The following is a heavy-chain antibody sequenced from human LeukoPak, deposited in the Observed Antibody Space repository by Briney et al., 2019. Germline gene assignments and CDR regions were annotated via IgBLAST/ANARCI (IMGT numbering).Heavy chain of an antibody. CDR2: IYYSGST. CDR3: AREDSSGYYAFYY. V-gene: IGHV4-61*01. D-gene: IGHD3-22*01. J-gene: IGHJ4*02. CDR1: GDSVSSGSYY. Sequence: SETLSLTCNVSGDSVSSGSYYWNWIRQPPGKGLEWIGYIYYSGSTNYNPSLKSRVTISVDTSKNQFSLKLSSVTAADTAVYYCAREDSSGYYAFYYWGQGTLVTVSS.